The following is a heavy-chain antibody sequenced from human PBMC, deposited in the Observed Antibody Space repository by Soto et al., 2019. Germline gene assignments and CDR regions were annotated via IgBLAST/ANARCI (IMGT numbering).Heavy chain of an antibody. CDR3: ACVQQWVEGKDALDR. Sequence: KEHGQGLEWMGWISAYNGNTNYAQKLQGRVTMTTDTSTSTAYMELRSLRSDDTAVYYCACVQQWVEGKDALDRWGRWTAVTISS. CDR2: ISAYNGNT. D-gene: IGHD6-19*01. V-gene: IGHV1-18*01. J-gene: IGHJ6*02.